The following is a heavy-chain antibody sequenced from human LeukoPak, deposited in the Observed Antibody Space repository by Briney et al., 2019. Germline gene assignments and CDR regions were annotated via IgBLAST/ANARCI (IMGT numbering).Heavy chain of an antibody. CDR1: GGSISDYY. CDR2: IYTTGTT. J-gene: IGHJ4*02. V-gene: IGHV4-4*07. D-gene: IGHD3-10*01. CDR3: ARGRYGSGTYYNAYFDS. Sequence: KPSETLSLTCSVSGGSISDYYWSWIRQPAGKGLEWIGRIYTTGTTNYNPSLKSRITMSVDTSKNQLSLKLSSVTAADTAVYYCARGRYGSGTYYNAYFDSWGQGTLVTVSS.